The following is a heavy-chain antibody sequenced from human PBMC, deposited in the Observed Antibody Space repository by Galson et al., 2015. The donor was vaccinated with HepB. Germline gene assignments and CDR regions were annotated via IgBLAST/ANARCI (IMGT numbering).Heavy chain of an antibody. V-gene: IGHV3-30*02. Sequence: SLRLSCAASGFTFSSYGMHWVRQAPGKGLEWVAFIRYDGSNKYYADSVKGRFTISRDNSKNTLYLQMNSLRAEDTAVYYCARVHGSYNFDYWGQGTLVTVSS. CDR2: IRYDGSNK. D-gene: IGHD1-26*01. CDR3: ARVHGSYNFDY. CDR1: GFTFSSYG. J-gene: IGHJ4*02.